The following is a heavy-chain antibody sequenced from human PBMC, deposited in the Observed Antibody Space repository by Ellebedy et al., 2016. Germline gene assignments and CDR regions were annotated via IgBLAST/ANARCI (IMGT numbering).Heavy chain of an antibody. V-gene: IGHV3-7*04. CDR1: GFTFTNYW. Sequence: GESLKISCTASGFTFTNYWMTWVRQAPGKGPEWVANINEGGSQGHYVDSVKGRFTISRDNAKNSLYLQMNSLRAEDTAVYYCARVHSSEVMAGDAFDIWGQGTMVTVSS. CDR2: INEGGSQG. J-gene: IGHJ3*02. D-gene: IGHD6-25*01. CDR3: ARVHSSEVMAGDAFDI.